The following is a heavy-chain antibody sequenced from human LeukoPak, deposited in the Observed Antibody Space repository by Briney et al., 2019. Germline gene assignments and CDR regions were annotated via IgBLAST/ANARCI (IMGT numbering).Heavy chain of an antibody. V-gene: IGHV3-48*04. J-gene: IGHJ4*02. Sequence: GGSLRLSCAASEFTLTTYWMAWVSQAPGRGLEWVSYISSSGSTIYYADSVKGRFTISRDNAKNSLYLQMNSLRAEDTAVYYCARGFQSYYYDSSGYMALGYWGQGTLVTVSS. CDR1: EFTLTTYW. D-gene: IGHD3-22*01. CDR2: ISSSGSTI. CDR3: ARGFQSYYYDSSGYMALGY.